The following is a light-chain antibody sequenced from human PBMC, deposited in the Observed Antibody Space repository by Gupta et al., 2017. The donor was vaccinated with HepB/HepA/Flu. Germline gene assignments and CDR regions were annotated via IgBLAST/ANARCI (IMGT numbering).Light chain of an antibody. J-gene: IGLJ2*01. CDR3: SSYTSSSTLV. CDR2: DVS. CDR1: SSDVGGYNY. Sequence: QSALTQPASVSGSPGQSITISCTGTSSDVGGYNYVSWYQQHPGKAPKLMIYDVSNRPSGVANRFSGSTSGNTASLTISGLQEEDEADYYCSSYTSSSTLVFGGGTKLTVL. V-gene: IGLV2-14*03.